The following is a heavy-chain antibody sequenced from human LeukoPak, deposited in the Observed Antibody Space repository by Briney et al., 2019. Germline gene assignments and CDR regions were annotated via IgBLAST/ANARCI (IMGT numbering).Heavy chain of an antibody. V-gene: IGHV1-46*01. CDR1: GYTFTNYF. D-gene: IGHD5/OR15-5a*01. J-gene: IGHJ4*02. CDR2: VTPTGGST. Sequence: GAAAKVSSNTAGYTFTNYFIHWVRQVPGQGGEWMGMVTPTGGSTSYAQSFQGRVTLTGDTSTSTVYMEFSALTSEDTAVYYCARARSKALDFWGQGTPVTVSS. CDR3: ARARSKALDF.